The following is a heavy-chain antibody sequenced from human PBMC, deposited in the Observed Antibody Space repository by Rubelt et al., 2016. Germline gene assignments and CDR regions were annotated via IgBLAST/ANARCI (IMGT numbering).Heavy chain of an antibody. Sequence: QLQLQESGPGLVKPSETLSLTCTVSGGSISSTDRYYWSWIRQPPGKGLEWIGYLYYSASTNYNPSLKSRVTISVDTSTNQFALKLSSMTAADTAVYYCARGGKQQLGPYYYVMDVWGQGTTVTVSS. D-gene: IGHD6-13*01. V-gene: IGHV4-61*05. CDR2: LYYSAST. CDR3: ARGGKQQLGPYYYVMDV. CDR1: GGSISSTDRYY. J-gene: IGHJ6*02.